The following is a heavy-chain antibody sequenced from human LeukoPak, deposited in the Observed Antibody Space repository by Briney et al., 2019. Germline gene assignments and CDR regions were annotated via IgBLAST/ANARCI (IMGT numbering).Heavy chain of an antibody. V-gene: IGHV4-39*07. CDR2: IYSGST. CDR3: ASHGDRYYYMDV. D-gene: IGHD3-10*01. CDR1: GGSISSSSNY. Sequence: SETLSLTCTVSGGSISSSSNYWGWIRQPPGKGLEWIGSIYSGSTYYNPSLKSRVTISLDTSRNQFSLKLSSVTAADTAVYYCASHGDRYYYMDVWGKGTTVTVSS. J-gene: IGHJ6*03.